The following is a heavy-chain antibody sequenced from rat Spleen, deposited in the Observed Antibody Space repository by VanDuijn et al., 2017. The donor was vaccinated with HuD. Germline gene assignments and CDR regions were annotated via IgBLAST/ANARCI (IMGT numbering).Heavy chain of an antibody. CDR2: IWNTGGT. CDR3: ARDWHYDGYSGWFAY. D-gene: IGHD1-12*03. Sequence: QVQLKESGPGLVQPSQTLSLTCTVAGFSLTNYNIHWVRQPPGKGLEWMGVIWNTGGTRYNSVLKSRLSISKDTSKSQVFLKMNSLQTEDTATYYCARDWHYDGYSGWFAYWGQGTLVSVSS. CDR1: GFSLTNYN. V-gene: IGHV2-41*01. J-gene: IGHJ3*01.